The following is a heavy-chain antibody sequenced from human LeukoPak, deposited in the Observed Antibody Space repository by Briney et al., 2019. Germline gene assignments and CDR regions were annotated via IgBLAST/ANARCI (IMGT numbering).Heavy chain of an antibody. J-gene: IGHJ4*02. D-gene: IGHD6-13*01. CDR3: AKNGGYGSSWLPPTFDY. Sequence: GGSLRLSCEASGFTFSSYWMHWVRQAPGKGLVWVSRINSDGSSTSYADSVKGRFTISRDNAKNTLYLQMNSLRAEDTAVYYCAKNGGYGSSWLPPTFDYWGQGTLVTVSS. CDR1: GFTFSSYW. V-gene: IGHV3-74*01. CDR2: INSDGSST.